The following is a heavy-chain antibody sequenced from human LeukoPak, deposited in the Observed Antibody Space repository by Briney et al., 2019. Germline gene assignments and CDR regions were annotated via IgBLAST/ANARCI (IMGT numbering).Heavy chain of an antibody. CDR3: AREGVPGGFDI. CDR1: GLRIADAW. V-gene: IGHV3-48*02. J-gene: IGHJ3*02. Sequence: PGGSLRLSCAASGLRIADAWMYWVRQAPGKGLEWISHISGSSRTIYYADSVKGRFTISRDNAKNSLYLQMNSLRDEDTAVYYCAREGVPGGFDIWGQGTMVTVSS. CDR2: ISGSSRTI. D-gene: IGHD2-8*02.